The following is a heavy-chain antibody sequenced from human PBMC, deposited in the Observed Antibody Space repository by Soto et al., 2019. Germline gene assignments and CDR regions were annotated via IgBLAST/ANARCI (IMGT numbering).Heavy chain of an antibody. J-gene: IGHJ4*02. D-gene: IGHD3-22*01. CDR1: GGTFSSYA. CDR3: ARGPFDSSGYFPTSYYFDY. CDR2: IIPIFGTA. V-gene: IGHV1-69*13. Sequence: ASVKVSCKASGGTFSSYAISWVRQAPGQGLEWMGGIIPIFGTANYAQKFQGRVTITADESTSTAYMELSSLRSEDTAVYYCARGPFDSSGYFPTSYYFDYWGQGTLVTVSS.